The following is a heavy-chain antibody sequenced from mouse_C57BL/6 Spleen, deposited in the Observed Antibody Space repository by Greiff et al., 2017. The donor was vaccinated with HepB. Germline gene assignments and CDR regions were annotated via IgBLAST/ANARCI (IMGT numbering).Heavy chain of an antibody. D-gene: IGHD1-2*01. V-gene: IGHV1-81*01. Sequence: QVQLKESGAELARPGASVKLSCKASGYTFTSYGISWVKQRTGQGLEWIGEIYPRSGNTYYNEKFKGKATLTADKSSSTAYMELRSLTSEDSAVYFCARKGITTAPFDYWGQGTTLTVSS. CDR3: ARKGITTAPFDY. CDR2: IYPRSGNT. J-gene: IGHJ2*01. CDR1: GYTFTSYG.